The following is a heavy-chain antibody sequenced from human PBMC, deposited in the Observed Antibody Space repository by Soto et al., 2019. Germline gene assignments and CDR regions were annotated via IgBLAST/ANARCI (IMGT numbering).Heavy chain of an antibody. V-gene: IGHV3-33*01. CDR1: GFTFSGYG. D-gene: IGHD4-17*01. Sequence: QVQLVESGGGVVQPGRSLRLSCAASGFTFSGYGMHWVRQAPGKGLEWVAVIWYDGSNKYYADSVKGRFTISRDNSKNTLYLQMNSLRAEDTAVYYCARDDYGDIHNRLDYWGQGTLVTVSS. CDR2: IWYDGSNK. J-gene: IGHJ4*02. CDR3: ARDDYGDIHNRLDY.